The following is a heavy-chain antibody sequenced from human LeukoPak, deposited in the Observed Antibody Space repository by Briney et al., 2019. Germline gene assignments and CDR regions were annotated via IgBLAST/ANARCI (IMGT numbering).Heavy chain of an antibody. CDR3: ARRRGYSYYYTDV. J-gene: IGHJ6*03. Sequence: GESLKISCKGSGYSFTSYWIGWVRQRPGKGLEWMGIIYPDDSDTRYSPSFQGQVTISADKSISTAYLQWSNLKASDTAMYYCARRRGYSYYYTDVWGKGTTVTVSS. CDR1: GYSFTSYW. V-gene: IGHV5-51*01. CDR2: IYPDDSDT. D-gene: IGHD5-12*01.